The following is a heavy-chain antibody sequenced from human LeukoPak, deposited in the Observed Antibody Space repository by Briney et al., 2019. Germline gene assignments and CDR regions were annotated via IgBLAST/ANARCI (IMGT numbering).Heavy chain of an antibody. CDR1: GFTFSRYG. D-gene: IGHD5-18*01. Sequence: TGGSLRLSCAASGFTFSRYGMHWVRQTPGKGLKWVAVISYDASNKYYADSVKGRFTISRDNSKNTLYLQMNSLRAEDTAVYYCAKSHGYSYGFDYWGQGTLVTVSS. J-gene: IGHJ4*02. CDR3: AKSHGYSYGFDY. CDR2: ISYDASNK. V-gene: IGHV3-30*18.